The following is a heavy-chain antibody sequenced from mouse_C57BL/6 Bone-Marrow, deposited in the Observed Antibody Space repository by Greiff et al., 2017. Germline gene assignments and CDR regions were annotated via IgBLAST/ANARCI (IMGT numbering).Heavy chain of an antibody. Sequence: EVKLMESGAELVRPGASVKLSCTASGFNIKDDYMHWVKQRPEQGLEWIGWIDPENGDTEYASKFQGKATITADTSSNTAYLQLSSLTSEDTAVFYCTTYSNYGYAMDYWGQGTSVTVSS. CDR2: IDPENGDT. V-gene: IGHV14-4*01. CDR3: TTYSNYGYAMDY. D-gene: IGHD2-5*01. J-gene: IGHJ4*01. CDR1: GFNIKDDY.